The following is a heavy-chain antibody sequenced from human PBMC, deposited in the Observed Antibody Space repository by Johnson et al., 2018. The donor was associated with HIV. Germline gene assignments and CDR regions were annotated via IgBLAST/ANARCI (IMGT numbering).Heavy chain of an antibody. CDR2: ISSGGSTI. J-gene: IGHJ3*01. CDR3: ASEVEYRSLGGV. V-gene: IGHV3-11*04. CDR1: GFTFSDYY. Sequence: QVQLVESGGGLVKPGGSLRLSCAASGFTFSDYYMSWIRQAPGKGLEWVSYISSGGSTIYYADSVKARFTISRDNAKTSLSLQMNSLRPEDTAVYYCASEVEYRSLGGVWGQGTMVTVSS. D-gene: IGHD6-6*01.